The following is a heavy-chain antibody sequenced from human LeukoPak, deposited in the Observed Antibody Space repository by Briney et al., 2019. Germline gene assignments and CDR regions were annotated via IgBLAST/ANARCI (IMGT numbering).Heavy chain of an antibody. CDR3: AREDRGFSSFDY. J-gene: IGHJ4*02. Sequence: SETLSLTCTVSGGSISSSSYYWGWIRQPPGKGLEWIGSIYYSGSTYYNPSLKSRVTISVDTSKNQFSLKLSSVTAADTAVYYCAREDRGFSSFDYWGQGTLVTVSS. V-gene: IGHV4-39*07. CDR1: GGSISSSSYY. D-gene: IGHD2/OR15-2a*01. CDR2: IYYSGST.